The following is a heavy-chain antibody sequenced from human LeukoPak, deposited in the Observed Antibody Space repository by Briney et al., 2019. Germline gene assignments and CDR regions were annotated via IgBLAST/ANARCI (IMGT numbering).Heavy chain of an antibody. CDR3: ARGRIAAAGTVGPHWDHPFDY. Sequence: PSETLSLTCAVYGGSFSGYYWSWIRQPPGKGLEWIGEINHSGSTNYNPSLKSRVTISVDTSKNQFSLKLSSVTAADTAVYYCARGRIAAAGTVGPHWDHPFDYWGQGTLVTVSS. D-gene: IGHD6-13*01. V-gene: IGHV4-34*01. CDR2: INHSGST. J-gene: IGHJ4*02. CDR1: GGSFSGYY.